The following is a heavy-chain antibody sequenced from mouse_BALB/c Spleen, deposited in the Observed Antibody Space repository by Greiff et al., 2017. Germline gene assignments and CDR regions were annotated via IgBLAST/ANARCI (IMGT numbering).Heavy chain of an antibody. J-gene: IGHJ2*01. CDR1: GFTFSSYA. Sequence: EVKLMESGGGLVKPGGSLKLSCAASGFTFSSYAMSWVRQSPEKRLEWVAEISSGGSYTYYPDTVTGRFTISRDNAKNTLYLEMSSLRSEDTAMYYCARGGGRYFDYWGQGTTLTVSS. CDR3: ARGGGRYFDY. V-gene: IGHV5-9-4*01. CDR2: ISSGGSYT.